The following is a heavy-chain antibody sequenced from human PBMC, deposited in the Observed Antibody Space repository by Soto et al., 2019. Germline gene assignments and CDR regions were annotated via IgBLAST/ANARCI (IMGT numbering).Heavy chain of an antibody. V-gene: IGHV1-69*06. J-gene: IGHJ6*02. D-gene: IGHD2-2*01. Sequence: SVKVACKASGGPLISYAIVWVRQAPGQGLEWMGGIIPIFGTANYAQKFQGRVTITADKSTSTAYMELSSLRSEDTAVYYCARDITADNYYYYGMDVWGQGTTVTVSS. CDR1: GGPLISYA. CDR3: ARDITADNYYYYGMDV. CDR2: IIPIFGTA.